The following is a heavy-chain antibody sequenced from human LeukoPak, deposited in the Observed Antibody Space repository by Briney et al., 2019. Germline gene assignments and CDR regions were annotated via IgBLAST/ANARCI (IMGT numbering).Heavy chain of an antibody. Sequence: GGSLRLSCAASGFTFNNYCMSWVRQAPGKGLEWVSVISSSGTTYYADSVKGRFTISRDNSKNTLYLQMNSLRAEDTAAYYCARGGDTPGSTRTAFDSWGQGTMVTVSS. CDR1: GFTFNNYC. CDR3: ARGGDTPGSTRTAFDS. CDR2: ISSSGTT. J-gene: IGHJ3*02. V-gene: IGHV3-53*01. D-gene: IGHD2-15*01.